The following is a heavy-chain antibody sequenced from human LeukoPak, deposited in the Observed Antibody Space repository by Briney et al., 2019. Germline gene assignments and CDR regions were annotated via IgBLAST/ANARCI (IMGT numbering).Heavy chain of an antibody. Sequence: GGSLRLSCAASGFTFSSYSMNWVRQAPGKGLEWVSSISSSSSYIYYADSVKGRFTISRDNAKNSLYLQMNSLRAEDTAVYYCAREDWAFGGVIDNWFDPWGQGTLVTVSS. J-gene: IGHJ5*02. V-gene: IGHV3-21*01. CDR2: ISSSSSYI. D-gene: IGHD3-16*02. CDR1: GFTFSSYS. CDR3: AREDWAFGGVIDNWFDP.